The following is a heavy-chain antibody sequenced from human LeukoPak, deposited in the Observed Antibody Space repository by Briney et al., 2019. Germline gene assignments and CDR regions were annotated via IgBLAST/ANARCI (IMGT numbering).Heavy chain of an antibody. CDR3: ARGADSSGYYSIFYFDY. Sequence: SETQSLTCTVSGGSISSYYWNWIRQPPGKGLEWIGYIYYSGSTNYNPSLKSRVTISVDTSKNQFSLKLSSVTAADTAVYYCARGADSSGYYSIFYFDYWGGGRLVTVSS. J-gene: IGHJ4*02. CDR1: GGSISSYY. D-gene: IGHD3-22*01. V-gene: IGHV4-59*01. CDR2: IYYSGST.